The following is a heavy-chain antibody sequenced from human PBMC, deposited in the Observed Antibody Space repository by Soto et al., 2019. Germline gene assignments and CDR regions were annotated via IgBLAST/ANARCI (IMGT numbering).Heavy chain of an antibody. CDR3: ARDGTNEHWQLSFGMDV. CDR2: ISYDGSNK. D-gene: IGHD6-13*01. V-gene: IGHV3-30-3*01. Sequence: QVQLVESGGGVVQPGRSLRLSCAASGFTFSSYDMHWVRQAPGKGLEWVAVISYDGSNKYYADSVKGRFTISRDNSKKSLYRQMNSLRAEDTAVYYCARDGTNEHWQLSFGMDVWGQGTTVTVSS. J-gene: IGHJ6*02. CDR1: GFTFSSYD.